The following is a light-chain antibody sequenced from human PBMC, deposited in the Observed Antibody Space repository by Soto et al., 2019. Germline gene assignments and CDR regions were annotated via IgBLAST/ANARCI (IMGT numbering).Light chain of an antibody. J-gene: IGKJ2*01. CDR2: GAS. Sequence: EIVMTQSPATLSVSPGERATLSCRASQSVSSNLAWYQQKPGQAPRVLIYGASKRATGIPDRLSGSGSGTDLSLTISRLEPEDFAVYYCHKYDNAPQTYGQGTKVDIK. CDR3: HKYDNAPQT. CDR1: QSVSSN. V-gene: IGKV3D-15*01.